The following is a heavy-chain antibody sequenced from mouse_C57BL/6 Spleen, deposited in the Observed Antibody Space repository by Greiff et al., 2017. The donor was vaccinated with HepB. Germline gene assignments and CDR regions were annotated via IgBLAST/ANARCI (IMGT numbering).Heavy chain of an antibody. Sequence: DVMLVESGEGLVKPGGSLKLSCAASGFTFSSYAMSWVRQTPEKRLEWVAYISSGGDYIYYADTVKGRFTISRDNARNTLYLQMSSLKSEDTAMYYCTRDGGYYYGSSPFAYWGQGTLVTVSA. CDR2: ISSGGDYI. V-gene: IGHV5-9-1*02. J-gene: IGHJ3*01. D-gene: IGHD1-1*01. CDR3: TRDGGYYYGSSPFAY. CDR1: GFTFSSYA.